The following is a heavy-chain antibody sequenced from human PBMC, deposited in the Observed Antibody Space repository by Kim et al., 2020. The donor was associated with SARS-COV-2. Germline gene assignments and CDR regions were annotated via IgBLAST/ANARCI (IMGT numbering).Heavy chain of an antibody. CDR1: GGTFSSYA. Sequence: SVKVSCKASGGTFSSYAISWVRQAPGQGLEWMGGIIPIFGTANYAQKFQGRVTITADESTSTAYMELSSLRSEDTAVYYCARVVDVWFGELLLGRDYYGMDVWGQGTTVTVSS. J-gene: IGHJ6*02. D-gene: IGHD3-10*01. CDR2: IIPIFGTA. CDR3: ARVVDVWFGELLLGRDYYGMDV. V-gene: IGHV1-69*13.